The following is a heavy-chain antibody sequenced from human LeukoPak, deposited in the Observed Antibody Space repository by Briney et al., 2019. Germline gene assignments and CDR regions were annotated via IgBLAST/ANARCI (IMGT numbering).Heavy chain of an antibody. CDR1: GFTFSSYS. V-gene: IGHV3-21*01. CDR2: ISSSSSYI. D-gene: IGHD5-18*01. J-gene: IGHJ6*02. CDR3: AKDTAMGYYYGMDV. Sequence: PGGSLRLSCAASGFTFSSYSMNWVRQAPGKGLEWVSSISSSSSYIYYADSVKGRFTISRDNAKNSLYLQMNSLRAEDTAVYYCAKDTAMGYYYGMDVWGHGTTVTVSS.